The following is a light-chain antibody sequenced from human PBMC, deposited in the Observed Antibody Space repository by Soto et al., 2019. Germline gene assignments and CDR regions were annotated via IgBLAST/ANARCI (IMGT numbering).Light chain of an antibody. J-gene: IGKJ2*01. CDR2: GAY. CDR1: QNVRDGY. V-gene: IGKV3-20*01. CDR3: QQYGTSLFT. Sequence: IVLTQSPSTLSLPPGERATLSCRASQNVRDGYLAWFQKKPGQAPRLLIYGAYARDAGIPDRFSVSGSGTDFTLTISRLVPDDVAVYYCQQYGTSLFTFGQGTKLESK.